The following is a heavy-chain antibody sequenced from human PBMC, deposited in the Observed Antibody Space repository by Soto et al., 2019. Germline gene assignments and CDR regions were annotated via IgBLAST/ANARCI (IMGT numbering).Heavy chain of an antibody. CDR3: AKCNIAVAGPYYYYGMDV. CDR2: ISGSGGST. V-gene: IGHV3-23*01. D-gene: IGHD6-19*01. J-gene: IGHJ6*02. CDR1: GFTFSSYA. Sequence: EVQLLESGGGLVQPGGSLRLSCAASGFTFSSYAMSWVRQAPGKGLEWVSAISGSGGSTYYADSVKGRFTISRDNSKKTLYLQMNSLRAEDTAVYYCAKCNIAVAGPYYYYGMDVWGQGTTVTVSS.